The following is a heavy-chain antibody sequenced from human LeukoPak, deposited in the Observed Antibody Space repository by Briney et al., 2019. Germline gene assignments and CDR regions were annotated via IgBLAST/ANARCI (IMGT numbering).Heavy chain of an antibody. Sequence: SETLSLTCTVSGGSISSSSYYWGWIRQPSGKGLEWIGSIYYSGSTYYNPSLKSRVTISVDTSKNQFSLKLSSVTAADTAVYYCARHLNWFDPWGQGTLVTVSS. CDR1: GGSISSSSYY. J-gene: IGHJ5*02. V-gene: IGHV4-39*01. CDR3: ARHLNWFDP. CDR2: IYYSGST.